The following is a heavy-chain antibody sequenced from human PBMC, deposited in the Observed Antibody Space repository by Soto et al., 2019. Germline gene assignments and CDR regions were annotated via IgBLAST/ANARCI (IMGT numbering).Heavy chain of an antibody. J-gene: IGHJ4*02. CDR1: GFTFTNYG. D-gene: IGHD1-26*01. V-gene: IGHV3-33*01. CDR2: IWSDGSNK. Sequence: GGSLRLSCAASGFTFTNYGMHWVRQAPGKGLEWVAVIWSDGSNKYYADSVKGRFTISKDNSQNTLYLQMNSLRPEDTAVYYCTRDPYSGSRYYFDYWGQGTLVTVSS. CDR3: TRDPYSGSRYYFDY.